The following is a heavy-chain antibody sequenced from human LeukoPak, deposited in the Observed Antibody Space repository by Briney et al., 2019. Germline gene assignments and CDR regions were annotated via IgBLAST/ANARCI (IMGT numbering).Heavy chain of an antibody. CDR1: GYTFNNFD. J-gene: IGHJ4*02. V-gene: IGHV1-18*01. CDR3: AREVPYDSSRYYQPFDY. CDR2: ISAYNGNT. D-gene: IGHD3-22*01. Sequence: ASVKVSCKASGYTFNNFDIDWIRQAPGQGLEWMGWISAYNGNTNYAQKLQGRVTMTTDTSTSTAYMELRSLRSDDTAVYYCAREVPYDSSRYYQPFDYWGQGTLVTVSS.